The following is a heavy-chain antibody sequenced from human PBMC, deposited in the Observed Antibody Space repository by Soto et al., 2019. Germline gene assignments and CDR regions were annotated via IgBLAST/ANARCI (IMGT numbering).Heavy chain of an antibody. J-gene: IGHJ4*02. Sequence: GGSLRLSCAASGLTFSRYTMHWVRQAPGKGLEWVAVISYDGNNKYYADSVKGRFTISRDNSKNTLSPQMNSLRPEDTAVYYCARFRSERPFDYWGQGTPVTVSS. V-gene: IGHV3-30-3*01. CDR2: ISYDGNNK. CDR3: ARFRSERPFDY. CDR1: GLTFSRYT.